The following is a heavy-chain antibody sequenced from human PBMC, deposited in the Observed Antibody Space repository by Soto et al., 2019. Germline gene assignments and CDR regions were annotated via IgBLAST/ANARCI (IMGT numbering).Heavy chain of an antibody. J-gene: IGHJ6*02. V-gene: IGHV1-69*06. Sequence: SVKVSCKASGWTFSSYAISWVRQARGQGPEWMGGIIPIFGTINYAQKFQGRVTITADKSTSTAYMELSSLRSEDTAVYYCARGGEVTAGHDYYGMEVWGQGTTFTVSS. CDR3: ARGGEVTAGHDYYGMEV. CDR2: IIPIFGTI. CDR1: GWTFSSYA. D-gene: IGHD2-2*01.